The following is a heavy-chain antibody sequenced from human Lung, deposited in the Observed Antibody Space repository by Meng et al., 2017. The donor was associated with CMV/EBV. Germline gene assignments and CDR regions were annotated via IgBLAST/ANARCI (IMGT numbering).Heavy chain of an antibody. CDR3: TRSYDSTGYYPGYFQH. CDR1: GFTFGDYA. J-gene: IGHJ1*01. V-gene: IGHV3-49*04. Sequence: GESLKISCTASGFTFGDYAMSWVRQAPGRGLEWVGFIRSKAYGGTTEYAASVKGRFTISRDDSKGIAYLQMNSLKSEDTAVYYSTRSYDSTGYYPGYFQHWGQGTXVTVSS. D-gene: IGHD3-22*01. CDR2: IRSKAYGGTT.